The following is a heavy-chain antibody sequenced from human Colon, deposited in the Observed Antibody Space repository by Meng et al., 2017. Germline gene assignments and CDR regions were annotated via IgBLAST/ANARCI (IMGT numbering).Heavy chain of an antibody. V-gene: IGHV4-34*01. CDR3: AIDGRDYGSGIHNNCFDP. CDR2: INHSGST. D-gene: IGHD3-10*01. CDR1: GGSFSGYY. Sequence: SETLSLTCAVYGGSFSGYYWSWIRQPPGKGLEWIGEINHSGSTNYNPSLKIRVNITVDTSKNQFSLKLSSVTAADWAVYYCAIDGRDYGSGIHNNCFDPWGQGTLVTVSS. J-gene: IGHJ5*02.